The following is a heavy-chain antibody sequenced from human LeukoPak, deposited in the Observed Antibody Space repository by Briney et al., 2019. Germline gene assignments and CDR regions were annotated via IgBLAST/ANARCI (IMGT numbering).Heavy chain of an antibody. V-gene: IGHV1-2*02. CDR1: GFTFTDEY. J-gene: IGHJ4*02. CDR3: ARDPKSQLLPDY. CDR2: INPYSGAI. D-gene: IGHD2-2*01. Sequence: GASVKVSCKSSGFTFTDEYIHWVRQAPGQGLEWMGWINPYSGAINYAQKFQGRVTLTRDTSISTAYMELSRLTSGDTAVYYCARDPKSQLLPDYWGQGTLVTVSS.